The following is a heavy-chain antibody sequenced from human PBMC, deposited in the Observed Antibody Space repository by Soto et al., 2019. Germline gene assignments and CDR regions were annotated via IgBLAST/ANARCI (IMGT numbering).Heavy chain of an antibody. CDR1: GFTFSSYS. D-gene: IGHD3-22*01. Sequence: GGSLRLSCAASGFTFSSYSMNWVRQAPGKGLEWVSSISSSSSYIYYADSVKGRFTISRDNAKNSLYLQMNSLRAEDTAVYYCARSRDYYDSSGYIFDYWGQGTLVTVSS. J-gene: IGHJ4*02. CDR2: ISSSSSYI. CDR3: ARSRDYYDSSGYIFDY. V-gene: IGHV3-21*01.